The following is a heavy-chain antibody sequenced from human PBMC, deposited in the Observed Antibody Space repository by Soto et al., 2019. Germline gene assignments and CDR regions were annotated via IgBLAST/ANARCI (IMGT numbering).Heavy chain of an antibody. CDR3: ARGHLEYYDILTGYSH. V-gene: IGHV4-61*08. CDR2: IYYSGST. Sequence: GDRWIIKRQPPGKGLEWIGYIYYSGSTNYNPSLKSRVTISVDTSKNQFSLKLSSVTAADTAVYYCARGHLEYYDILTGYSHWGQGTLVTVSS. J-gene: IGHJ4*02. D-gene: IGHD3-9*01. CDR1: GDR.